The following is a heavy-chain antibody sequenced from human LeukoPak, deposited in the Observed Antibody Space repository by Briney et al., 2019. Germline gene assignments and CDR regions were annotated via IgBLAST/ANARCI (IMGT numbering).Heavy chain of an antibody. J-gene: IGHJ4*02. CDR1: GGSISSYY. CDR3: ARLGSRRSGWYSAFH. CDR2: IYYSGST. V-gene: IGHV4-59*12. D-gene: IGHD6-19*01. Sequence: SETLSLTCTVSGGSISSYYWSWIRQPPGKGLEWIGYIYYSGSTNYNPSLKSRVTISVDTSKNQFSLKLSSVTAADTAVYYCARLGSRRSGWYSAFHWGQGTLVTVSS.